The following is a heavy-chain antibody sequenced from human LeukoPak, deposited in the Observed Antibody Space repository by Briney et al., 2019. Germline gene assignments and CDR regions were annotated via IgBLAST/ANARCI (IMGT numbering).Heavy chain of an antibody. D-gene: IGHD2-15*01. J-gene: IGHJ3*02. CDR1: GFTFDDYG. CDR2: ISWNGGST. Sequence: GGSLRLSCAASGFTFDDYGMSWVRQAPGKGLEWVSGISWNGGSTGYADSVKGRFTISRDNAKNSLYLQMNSLRAEDTALYYCARDNLNPNCSGGSCYGAFDIWGQGTMVTVSS. CDR3: ARDNLNPNCSGGSCYGAFDI. V-gene: IGHV3-20*04.